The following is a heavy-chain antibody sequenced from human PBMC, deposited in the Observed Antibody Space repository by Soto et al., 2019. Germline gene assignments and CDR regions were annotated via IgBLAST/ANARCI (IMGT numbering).Heavy chain of an antibody. CDR2: INAGNGNT. Sequence: QVQLVQSGAEVKKPGASVKVSCKASGYTFTSYAMHWVRQAPGQRLEWMGWINAGNGNTKYSQKFQGRVTITRDTSASTAYMELSSLRSEDTAVYYCARDPGPDCSSTSCYRGWFDPWGQGTLVTVSS. CDR3: ARDPGPDCSSTSCYRGWFDP. D-gene: IGHD2-2*01. V-gene: IGHV1-3*01. J-gene: IGHJ5*02. CDR1: GYTFTSYA.